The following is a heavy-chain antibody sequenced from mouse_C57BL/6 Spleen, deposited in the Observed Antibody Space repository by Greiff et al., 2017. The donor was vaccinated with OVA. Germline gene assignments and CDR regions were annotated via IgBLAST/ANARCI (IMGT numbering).Heavy chain of an antibody. J-gene: IGHJ4*01. CDR1: GYTFTSYW. CDR3: EKYYDAMDY. V-gene: IGHV1-55*01. Sequence: QVQLQQPGAELVKPGASVKMSCKASGYTFTSYWITWVKQRPGQGLEWIGDIYTGGGSNNYDEKFKSKATLTVDKSSKTSYMLNSSLTSEDSAVYYCEKYYDAMDYRGKGTSVTVSS. CDR2: IYTGGGSN. D-gene: IGHD1-1*01.